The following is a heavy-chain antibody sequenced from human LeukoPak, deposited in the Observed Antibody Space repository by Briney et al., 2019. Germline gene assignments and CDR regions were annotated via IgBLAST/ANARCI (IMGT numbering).Heavy chain of an antibody. CDR3: ARDRGSGWSRRLVVDY. V-gene: IGHV4-39*07. D-gene: IGHD6-19*01. Sequence: SETLSLTCTVSGGSISSSSYYWGWIRQPPGKGLEWIGSIYYSGSTYYNPSLKSRVTISVDTSKNQFSLKLSSVTAADTAVYYCARDRGSGWSRRLVVDYWGQGTLVTVSS. J-gene: IGHJ4*02. CDR1: GGSISSSSYY. CDR2: IYYSGST.